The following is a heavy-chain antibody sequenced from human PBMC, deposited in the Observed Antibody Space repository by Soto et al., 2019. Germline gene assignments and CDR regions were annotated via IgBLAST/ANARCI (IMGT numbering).Heavy chain of an antibody. Sequence: GGSLRLSCAASGFTFSSYDMTWVRQAPGKGLEWVSTISGTGTTTYYADSVKGRFTISRDNSKNTLYLQMNSLRTEDTAVYYCVKAVYLLDFDYWGQGTLVTVSS. V-gene: IGHV3-23*01. CDR3: VKAVYLLDFDY. CDR1: GFTFSSYD. CDR2: ISGTGTTT. J-gene: IGHJ4*02. D-gene: IGHD2-8*01.